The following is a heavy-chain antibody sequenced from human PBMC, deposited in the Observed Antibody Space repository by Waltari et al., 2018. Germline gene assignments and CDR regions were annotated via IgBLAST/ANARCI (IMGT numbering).Heavy chain of an antibody. CDR2: IRGSGGNT. J-gene: IGHJ4*02. V-gene: IGHV3-23*01. Sequence: EVQLLESGGGLVQPGGSLRLSCAASGFTFSNYAMSWVRQAPGKGLEWVSAIRGSGGNTYYADSVKGRFTISRDNSKNTVYLQMNSLRAEDTAVYYCSTHFFDYWGQGTLVTVSS. CDR1: GFTFSNYA. CDR3: STHFFDY.